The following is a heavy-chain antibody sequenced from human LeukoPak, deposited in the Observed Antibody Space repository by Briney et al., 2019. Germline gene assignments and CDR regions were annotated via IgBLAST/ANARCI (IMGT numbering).Heavy chain of an antibody. CDR2: IYYSGST. D-gene: IGHD3-22*01. CDR1: GGSISSYY. J-gene: IGHJ4*02. CDR3: ARSNSGYYGDY. Sequence: SETLSLTCTVSGGSISSYYWSWIRQPPGKGLEWIGYIYYSGSTNYNPSLKSRVTISVGTSKNQFPLKLSSVTAADTAVYYCARSNSGYYGDYWGQGTLVTVSS. V-gene: IGHV4-59*01.